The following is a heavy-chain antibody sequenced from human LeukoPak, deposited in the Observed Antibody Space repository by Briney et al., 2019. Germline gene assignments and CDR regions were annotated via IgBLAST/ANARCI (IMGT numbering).Heavy chain of an antibody. V-gene: IGHV3-23*01. CDR1: GFTFSSYA. Sequence: GGSLRLSCAASGFTFSSYAMSWVRQAPGKGLEWVSAISGSGGSTYYADSVKGRFTISRDNSKNTLYLQMNSLRAEDTAVYYCAKTRAAAANYYYYGMDAWGQGTTVTVSS. J-gene: IGHJ6*02. CDR2: ISGSGGST. CDR3: AKTRAAAANYYYYGMDA. D-gene: IGHD6-13*01.